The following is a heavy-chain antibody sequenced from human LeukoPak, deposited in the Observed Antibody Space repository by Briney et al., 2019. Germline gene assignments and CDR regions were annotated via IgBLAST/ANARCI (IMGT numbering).Heavy chain of an antibody. V-gene: IGHV3-21*01. CDR1: GFTLSQYG. D-gene: IGHD5-18*01. CDR2: ISSSSSYI. J-gene: IGHJ4*02. Sequence: GGSLSLSCAASGFTLSQYGVNWVRQAPGKGLEWVSSISSSSSYIYYADSVKGRFTISRDNAKNSLYLQMNSLRAEDTAVYYCATDTAPDYWGQGTLVTVSS. CDR3: ATDTAPDY.